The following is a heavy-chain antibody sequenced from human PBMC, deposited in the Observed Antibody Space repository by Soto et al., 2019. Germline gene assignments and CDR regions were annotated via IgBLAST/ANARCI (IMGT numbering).Heavy chain of an antibody. V-gene: IGHV1-69*01. J-gene: IGHJ6*02. CDR3: ASNIVVVVAATLDYYYYGMDV. CDR1: GGTFSSYA. D-gene: IGHD2-15*01. CDR2: LIPIFGTS. Sequence: QVQLVQSGAEVKKPGSSVKVSCKASGGTFSSYAISWVRQAPGQGLEWMGGLIPIFGTSNYAQKFQGRVTITADESTSTAYMELSSLRSEDTAVYYCASNIVVVVAATLDYYYYGMDVWGQGTTVTVSS.